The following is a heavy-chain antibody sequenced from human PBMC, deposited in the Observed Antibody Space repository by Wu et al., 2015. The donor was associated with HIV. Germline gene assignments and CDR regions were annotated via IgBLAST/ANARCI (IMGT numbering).Heavy chain of an antibody. J-gene: IGHJ1*01. CDR1: GYTFTSFN. CDR2: MDPKSGSA. Sequence: QVQLVQSGTVVQKPGTSVRVSCRISGYTFTSFNINWIRQVHGRGLEWMGWMDPKSGSAAFGRDFQGRVPMTRNNSISTAYLELSRLTSDDTATYYCARVGVLLTSAQLLEYFQHWGQGTRVVVSS. CDR3: ARVGVLLTSAQLLEYFQH. V-gene: IGHV1-8*02. D-gene: IGHD3-16*01.